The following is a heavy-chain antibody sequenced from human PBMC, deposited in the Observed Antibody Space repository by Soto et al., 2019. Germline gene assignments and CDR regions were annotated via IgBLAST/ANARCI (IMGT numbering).Heavy chain of an antibody. CDR2: INPNSGAT. J-gene: IGHJ4*02. CDR3: AREGSSYYFDY. Sequence: ASVKVSCKASGYTFTGYHMHWVRQAPGQGLEWMGWINPNSGATNYAQKFQGRVTMTRDTSISTAYMELSRLRSDDTAVYYCAREGSSYYFDYWGQGTLVTVSS. D-gene: IGHD6-13*01. CDR1: GYTFTGYH. V-gene: IGHV1-2*02.